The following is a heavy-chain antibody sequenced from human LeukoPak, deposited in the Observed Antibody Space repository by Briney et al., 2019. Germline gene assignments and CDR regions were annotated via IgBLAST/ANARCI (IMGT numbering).Heavy chain of an antibody. J-gene: IGHJ5*02. CDR3: ARDNWFDP. Sequence: GASVKVSCKAFGYTFTSNYMHWVRQAPGQGPEWIGVISPSGGSTTYAQKFQGRVTLTRDMSTSTDYLELSSLRSEDTAVYYCARDNWFDPWGQGTLVTVSS. CDR1: GYTFTSNY. CDR2: ISPSGGST. V-gene: IGHV1-46*01.